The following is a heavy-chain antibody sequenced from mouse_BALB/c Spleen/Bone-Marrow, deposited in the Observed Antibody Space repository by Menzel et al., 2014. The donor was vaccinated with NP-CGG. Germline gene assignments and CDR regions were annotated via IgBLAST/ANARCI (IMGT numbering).Heavy chain of an antibody. CDR3: ARRGGTTAPFAY. CDR1: GFSLTNYG. CDR2: IWSGGST. D-gene: IGHD1-2*01. J-gene: IGHJ3*01. Sequence: VKLMESGPGLVQPSQSLSITCTVSGFSLTNYGVHWVRQSPGKGLEWLGVIWSGGSTDYNAAFISRLIISKDNSKSQVFSKMNSLQANDTAIYYCARRGGTTAPFAYWGQGTLVTVSA. V-gene: IGHV2-2*02.